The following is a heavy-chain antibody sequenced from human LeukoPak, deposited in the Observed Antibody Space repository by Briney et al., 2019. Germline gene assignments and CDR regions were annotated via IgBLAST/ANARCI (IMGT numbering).Heavy chain of an antibody. D-gene: IGHD6-13*01. J-gene: IGHJ6*02. CDR2: MNPNSGNT. CDR1: GYTFTSYD. Sequence: ASVKVSCKASGYTFTSYDINWVRQATGQGLEWMGWMNPNSGNTGYAQKLQGRVTMTTDTSTSTAYMELRSLRSDDTAVYYCAREKYSSSSGYYYYYGMDVWGQGTTVTVSS. V-gene: IGHV1-8*01. CDR3: AREKYSSSSGYYYYYGMDV.